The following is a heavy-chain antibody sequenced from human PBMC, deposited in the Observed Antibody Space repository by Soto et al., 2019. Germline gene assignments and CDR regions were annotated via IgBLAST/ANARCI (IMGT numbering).Heavy chain of an antibody. D-gene: IGHD5-18*01. V-gene: IGHV4-59*01. Sequence: SETLSLTCTVSGGSISTSYWSWIRQPPGKGLEWIGYIYYSGITNYNPSLKSRVTISVDTSKNQFSLKLSSVTAADTAVYYCARTPGIQLWSQFDYWGQGTLVTVSS. CDR2: IYYSGIT. J-gene: IGHJ4*02. CDR1: GGSISTSY. CDR3: ARTPGIQLWSQFDY.